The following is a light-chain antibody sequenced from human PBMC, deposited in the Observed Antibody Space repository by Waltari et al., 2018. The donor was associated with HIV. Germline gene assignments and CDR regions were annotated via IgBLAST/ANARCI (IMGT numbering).Light chain of an antibody. CDR2: WAS. CDR1: QSGFYVSTYKTY. CDR3: QQDASSPLT. J-gene: IGKJ4*01. V-gene: IGKV4-1*01. Sequence: DIMMRQSPDSLPVSLGETATIKSQVSQSGFYVSTYKTYLAWYQQTPGQPPKLLIYWASGRESGVPGRFSGRGSGTDFTLSISSLQAEDVAVYYCQQDASSPLTFGGGTKVEIK.